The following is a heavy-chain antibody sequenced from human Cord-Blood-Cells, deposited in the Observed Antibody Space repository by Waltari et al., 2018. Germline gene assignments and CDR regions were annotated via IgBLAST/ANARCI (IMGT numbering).Heavy chain of an antibody. Sequence: QVQLVESGGGVVQPGRSLRLSCAASGFTFSSYGMHWVRQAPGKGLEWVAVIWYYGRNKYYEDYVKGRFTIYRENSKNTLYLQMNSLRGEDTAMYYCAKVAGSGGSYYYYYYMDVWGKGTTVTVSS. J-gene: IGHJ6*03. CDR2: IWYYGRNK. D-gene: IGHD1-26*01. V-gene: IGHV3-30*18. CDR1: GFTFSSYG. CDR3: AKVAGSGGSYYYYYYMDV.